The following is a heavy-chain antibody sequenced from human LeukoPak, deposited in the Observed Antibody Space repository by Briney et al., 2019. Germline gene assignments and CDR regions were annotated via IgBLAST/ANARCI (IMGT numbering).Heavy chain of an antibody. D-gene: IGHD3-10*01. CDR2: INPNSGGT. CDR3: AREDGSGSYYPRFDY. J-gene: IGHJ4*02. CDR1: GYTFTGYY. V-gene: IGHV1-2*02. Sequence: ASVTVSCKASGYTFTGYYMHWVRQAPGQGLEGMGWINPNSGGTNYAQKFQGRVTMTRDTSISTAYMELSRLRSDDTAVYYCAREDGSGSYYPRFDYWGQGTLVTVSS.